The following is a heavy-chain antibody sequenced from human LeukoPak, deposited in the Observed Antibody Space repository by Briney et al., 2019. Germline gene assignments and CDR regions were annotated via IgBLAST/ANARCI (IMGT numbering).Heavy chain of an antibody. CDR2: IYPGDSDT. CDR1: GFSFTNHW. Sequence: GESLKISCKASGFSFTNHWIGWVRQMPGKGLEWMGIIYPGDSDTRYSPSFQGRVTISADKSIDIAYLQWRSLKASDTAMYFCAGHSFDTVDAFDIWGQGTIVTVSA. D-gene: IGHD3-9*01. J-gene: IGHJ3*02. CDR3: AGHSFDTVDAFDI. V-gene: IGHV5-51*01.